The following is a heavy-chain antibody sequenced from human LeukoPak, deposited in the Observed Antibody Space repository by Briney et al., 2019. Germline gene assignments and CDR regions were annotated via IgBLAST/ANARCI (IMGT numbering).Heavy chain of an antibody. CDR3: ATNSYGYGY. J-gene: IGHJ4*02. Sequence: PGGSLRLSCAASGFTFSSYAMHWVRQAPGKGLEWVAVISYDGSNKYYADSVKGRFTISRDNSKNTLYLQMNSLRAEDTAVYYCATNSYGYGYWGQGTLVTVSS. CDR2: ISYDGSNK. V-gene: IGHV3-30-3*01. D-gene: IGHD5-18*01. CDR1: GFTFSSYA.